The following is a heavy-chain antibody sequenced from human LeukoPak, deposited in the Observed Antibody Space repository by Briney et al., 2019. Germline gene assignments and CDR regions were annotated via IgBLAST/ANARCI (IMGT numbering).Heavy chain of an antibody. CDR2: INHSGST. J-gene: IGHJ4*02. Sequence: PGGSLRLSCAASGFTVSSNYMSWVRQAPGKGLEWIGEINHSGSTNYNPSLKSRVTTSVDTSKNQFSLKLSSVTAADTAVYYCARGYYDSSGYYSHYWGQGTLVTVSS. V-gene: IGHV4-34*01. CDR3: ARGYYDSSGYYSHY. D-gene: IGHD3-22*01. CDR1: GFTVSSNY.